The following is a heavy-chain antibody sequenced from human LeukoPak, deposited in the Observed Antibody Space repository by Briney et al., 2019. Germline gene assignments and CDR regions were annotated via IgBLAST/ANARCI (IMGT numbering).Heavy chain of an antibody. Sequence: ASVKVSCKASGYTFTSYDINWVRQATGQGLEWMGWINPNSGNTGYAQKFQGRVTMTRNTSISTAYMELSSLRSEDTAVYYCARSGARREANYYCYMDVWGKGTTVTVSS. CDR1: GYTFTSYD. D-gene: IGHD6-6*01. V-gene: IGHV1-8*01. J-gene: IGHJ6*03. CDR3: ARSGARREANYYCYMDV. CDR2: INPNSGNT.